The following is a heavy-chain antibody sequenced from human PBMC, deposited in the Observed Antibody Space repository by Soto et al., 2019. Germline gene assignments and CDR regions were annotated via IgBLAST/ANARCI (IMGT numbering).Heavy chain of an antibody. CDR1: GFTFSSYA. D-gene: IGHD6-13*01. V-gene: IGHV3-23*01. CDR3: AKVRDSSSWYSAMDV. Sequence: GGSLRLSCAASGFTFSSYAMSWVRQAPGKGLEWVSAISGSGGSTYYADSVKGRFTISRDNSKNTLYLQMNSLRAEDTAVYYCAKVRDSSSWYSAMDVWGKGTTVTVSS. J-gene: IGHJ6*03. CDR2: ISGSGGST.